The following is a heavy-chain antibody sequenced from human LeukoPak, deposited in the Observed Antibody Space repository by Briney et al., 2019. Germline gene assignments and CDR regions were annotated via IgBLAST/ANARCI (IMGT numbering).Heavy chain of an antibody. Sequence: PSETLSLTCTVSGGSINTYFWTWIRQPPGKGLQWIGYINYSGSTNSNPSLKSRVAISVDTSKNQFSVKLSSVTAADTAVYYCARQHSPGYFDYWGRGTLVTVSS. CDR3: ARQHSPGYFDY. CDR2: INYSGST. V-gene: IGHV4-59*08. CDR1: GGSINTYF. D-gene: IGHD1-14*01. J-gene: IGHJ4*02.